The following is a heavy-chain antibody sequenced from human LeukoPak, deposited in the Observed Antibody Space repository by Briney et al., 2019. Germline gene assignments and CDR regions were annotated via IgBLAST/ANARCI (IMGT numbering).Heavy chain of an antibody. CDR3: ARTRYYYNSRSYGAPYYFDY. V-gene: IGHV4-39*01. J-gene: IGHJ4*02. Sequence: SETLSLTCTVSGGSISTSSYYWGWVRQPPGKGLEWIGNIFYSGSTYYNPSLKSRVTISVDTSKNQFSLKLSSVTAADTAVYYCARTRYYYNSRSYGAPYYFDYWGQGTLVTVSS. CDR1: GGSISTSSYY. D-gene: IGHD3-10*01. CDR2: IFYSGST.